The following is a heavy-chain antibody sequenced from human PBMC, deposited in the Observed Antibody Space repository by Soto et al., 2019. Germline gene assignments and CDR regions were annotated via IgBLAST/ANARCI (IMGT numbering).Heavy chain of an antibody. CDR1: GYSISLGYY. J-gene: IGHJ5*02. CDR3: ARERVTLPTPDSSNWFDP. D-gene: IGHD4-4*01. Sequence: SETLSLTCAVSGYSISLGYYWGWIRQPPGKGLEWIGSIYHSGNTYYNPSLKSRVSISLDTSKNHFSLELTSVTAADTAVYYCARERVTLPTPDSSNWFDPWGQGTLVTVSS. V-gene: IGHV4-38-2*02. CDR2: IYHSGNT.